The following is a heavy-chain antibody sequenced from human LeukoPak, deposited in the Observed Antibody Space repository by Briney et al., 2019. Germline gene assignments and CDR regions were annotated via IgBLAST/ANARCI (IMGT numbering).Heavy chain of an antibody. CDR1: DGSITRSSYY. Sequence: SEALSLTCTVSDGSITRSSYYWGWIRQTPGEGLDWIGSIYYTGIAYYNPSLQGRVTMSVDTSKNQFSLKLNSVTVADTAVYYCARLRVTTGFDYWDQGIPVTVSS. D-gene: IGHD2-21*02. J-gene: IGHJ4*02. V-gene: IGHV4-39*01. CDR2: IYYTGIA. CDR3: ARLRVTTGFDY.